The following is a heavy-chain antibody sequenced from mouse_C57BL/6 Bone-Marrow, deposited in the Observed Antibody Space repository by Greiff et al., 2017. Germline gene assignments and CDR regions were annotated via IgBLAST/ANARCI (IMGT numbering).Heavy chain of an antibody. CDR1: GYTFTDYY. D-gene: IGHD1-1*01. Sequence: VQLQQSGAELVRPGASVKLSCKASGYTFTDYYINWVKQRPGQGLEWIARIYPGSGNTYYNEKFKGKATLTAEKSSSTAYMQLSSLTSEDSAVYFCARSRGFYYYGSRYYYAMDYWGQGTSGTVSS. CDR2: IYPGSGNT. CDR3: ARSRGFYYYGSRYYYAMDY. J-gene: IGHJ4*01. V-gene: IGHV1-76*01.